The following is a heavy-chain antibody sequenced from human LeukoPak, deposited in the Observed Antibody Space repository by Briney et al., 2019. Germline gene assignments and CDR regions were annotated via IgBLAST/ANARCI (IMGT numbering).Heavy chain of an antibody. Sequence: ASVQVSCKASGYTFTGYYMHWVRQAPGQGLEWMGWINLNSGGTNYAQKFQGRVTITRDTSISTAYMELSRLRSDDTAVYYCARGLLLRSILGQRSGYYFHYWGQGTLVTVSS. J-gene: IGHJ4*02. CDR1: GYTFTGYY. V-gene: IGHV1-2*02. D-gene: IGHD3-22*01. CDR3: ARGLLLRSILGQRSGYYFHY. CDR2: INLNSGGT.